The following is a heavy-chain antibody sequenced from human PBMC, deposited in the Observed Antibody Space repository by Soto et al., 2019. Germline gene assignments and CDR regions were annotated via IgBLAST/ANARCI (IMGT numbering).Heavy chain of an antibody. CDR3: ARHTSRDSWRYLYGLDV. CDR1: GGSISSNNFY. Sequence: PSETLSLTCTVSGGSISSNNFYWGWIRQSPGKGLEWIGSIYYSGSTYYSPSLKSRVIISVDTSKNQFSLKLSSVTAADTAVYYCARHTSRDSWRYLYGLDVWGQGTTVTVSS. V-gene: IGHV4-39*01. CDR2: IYYSGST. D-gene: IGHD1-26*01. J-gene: IGHJ6*02.